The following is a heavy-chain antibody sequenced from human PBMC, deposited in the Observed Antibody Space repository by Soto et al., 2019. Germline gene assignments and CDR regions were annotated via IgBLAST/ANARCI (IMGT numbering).Heavy chain of an antibody. CDR2: IYSVGRT. Sequence: GGSLRLSCAASGFTVSSNYMTWVRQAPGKGLEWVSVIYSVGRTYYADSVKGRFTISRDNSKNTLYLQMNSLRAEDTAVYYCARGIPRGYSYGSYYFDYWRQRTLVTVSS. D-gene: IGHD5-18*01. CDR1: GFTVSSNY. CDR3: ARGIPRGYSYGSYYFDY. V-gene: IGHV3-53*01. J-gene: IGHJ4*02.